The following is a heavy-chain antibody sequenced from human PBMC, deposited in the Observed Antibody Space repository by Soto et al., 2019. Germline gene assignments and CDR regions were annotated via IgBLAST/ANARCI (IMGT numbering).Heavy chain of an antibody. Sequence: QLQLQESGPGLVKPSETLSLTCTVSGGSISSSSYYWGWIRQPPGKGLEWIGSIYYSGSTYYNPSLKSRVTISVDTSNNQFPLTLSSVPAAHTAVYYCARHDPLLYYFDYWGQGTLVTVSS. D-gene: IGHD2-15*01. CDR3: ARHDPLLYYFDY. J-gene: IGHJ4*02. CDR2: IYYSGST. CDR1: GGSISSSSYY. V-gene: IGHV4-39*01.